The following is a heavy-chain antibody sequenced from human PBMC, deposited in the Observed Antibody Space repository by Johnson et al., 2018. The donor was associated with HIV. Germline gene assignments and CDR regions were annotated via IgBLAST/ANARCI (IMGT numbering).Heavy chain of an antibody. CDR3: ARDITPHKEGDAFDI. V-gene: IGHV3-30*02. J-gene: IGHJ3*02. D-gene: IGHD1-14*01. CDR1: GFTFSSYG. Sequence: ESGGGVVQPGGSLRLSCAASGFTFSSYGMHWVRQAPGKGLEWVAFIRYDGSNKYYADSVKGRFTISRDNSKNTLYLQMNSLRAEDTAVYYCARDITPHKEGDAFDIWGQGTMVTVSS. CDR2: IRYDGSNK.